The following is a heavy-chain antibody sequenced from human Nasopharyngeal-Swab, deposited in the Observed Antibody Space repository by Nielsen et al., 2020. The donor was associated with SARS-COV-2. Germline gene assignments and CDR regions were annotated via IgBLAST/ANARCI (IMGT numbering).Heavy chain of an antibody. CDR1: GGTFSSSA. CDR3: AREGYYGSGSYAPFDY. D-gene: IGHD3-10*01. V-gene: IGHV1-69*13. CDR2: IIPIFGTA. Sequence: SVKVSCKASGGTFSSSAISWVRQAPGQGLEWMGGIIPIFGTANYAQKFQGRVTITADESTSTAYMELSSLRSEDTAVYYCAREGYYGSGSYAPFDYWGQGTLVTVSS. J-gene: IGHJ4*02.